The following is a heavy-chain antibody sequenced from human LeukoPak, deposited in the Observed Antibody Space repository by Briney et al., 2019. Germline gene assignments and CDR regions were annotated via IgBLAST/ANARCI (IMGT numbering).Heavy chain of an antibody. D-gene: IGHD1-26*01. J-gene: IGHJ4*02. CDR2: ISSSGSTI. Sequence: GGSLRLPCAASGFTFSDYYMSWIRQAPGKGLEWVSYISSSGSTIYYADSVKGRFTISRDNAKNSLSLQMNSLRAEDTAVYYCARGTYSGTYYAWYYFDYWGQGTQVTVSS. CDR1: GFTFSDYY. CDR3: ARGTYSGTYYAWYYFDY. V-gene: IGHV3-11*01.